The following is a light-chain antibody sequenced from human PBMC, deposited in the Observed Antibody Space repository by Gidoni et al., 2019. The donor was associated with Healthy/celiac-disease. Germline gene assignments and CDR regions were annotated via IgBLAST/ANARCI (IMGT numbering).Light chain of an antibody. CDR2: AAS. CDR3: QQLNSYPSIT. J-gene: IGKJ5*01. Sequence: DIQLTQSPSFLSASVGDRVTITCRASQGISSYLAWYQQKPGKAPKLLIYAASTLQSGVPSRFSGSGSGTEFTLTIISLQPEDFATYYCQQLNSYPSITFXQXTRLEIK. CDR1: QGISSY. V-gene: IGKV1-9*01.